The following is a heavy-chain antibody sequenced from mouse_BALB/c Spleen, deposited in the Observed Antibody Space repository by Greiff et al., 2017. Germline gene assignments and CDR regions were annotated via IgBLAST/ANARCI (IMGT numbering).Heavy chain of an antibody. J-gene: IGHJ3*01. V-gene: IGHV1-20*02. CDR3: ARNWDGGFAY. CDR2: INPYNGDT. Sequence: EVQLQQSGPELVKPGASVKISCKASGYSFTGYFMNWVKQSHGKSLEWIGRINPYNGDTFYNQKFKGKATLTADKSSSTAYMQLSSLASEDSAVYYCARNWDGGFAYWGQGTLVTVSA. D-gene: IGHD4-1*01. CDR1: GYSFTGYF.